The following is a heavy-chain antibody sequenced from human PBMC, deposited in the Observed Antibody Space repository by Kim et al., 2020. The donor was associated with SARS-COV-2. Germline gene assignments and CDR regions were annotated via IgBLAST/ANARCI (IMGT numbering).Heavy chain of an antibody. D-gene: IGHD3-22*01. Sequence: SETLSLTCTVSGGSISSGGYYWSWIRQHPGKGLEWIGYIYYSGSTYYNPSLKSRVTISVDTSKNQFSLKLSSVTAADTAVYYCARCFDSSGYYFDYWGQGTLVTVSS. CDR1: GGSISSGGYY. CDR3: ARCFDSSGYYFDY. CDR2: IYYSGST. J-gene: IGHJ4*02. V-gene: IGHV4-31*03.